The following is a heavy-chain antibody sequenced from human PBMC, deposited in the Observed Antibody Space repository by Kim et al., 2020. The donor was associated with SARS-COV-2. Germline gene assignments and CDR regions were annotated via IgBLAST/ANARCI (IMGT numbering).Heavy chain of an antibody. V-gene: IGHV3-23*01. D-gene: IGHD6-19*01. Sequence: YADSVRGRFPISRDNSKNTLYPQVDSLRAEDTAVYYCASPSYSSGWYLVNWGQGTLVTVSS. CDR3: ASPSYSSGWYLVN. J-gene: IGHJ4*02.